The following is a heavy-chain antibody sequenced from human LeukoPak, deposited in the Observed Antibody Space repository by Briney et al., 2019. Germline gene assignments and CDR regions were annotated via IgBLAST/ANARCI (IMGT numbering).Heavy chain of an antibody. CDR3: ARHEEEDGYNAKTIDY. Sequence: SETLSLTCTVSGGSISRSNNYWGWVRQPPGKGREWIGRIHYSGTTYYNPSLRSRVTISVDTSKNQFSLKLSSMTAADTAVYYCARHEEEDGYNAKTIDYWGQGTLVTVSS. CDR1: GGSISRSNNY. J-gene: IGHJ4*02. V-gene: IGHV4-39*01. D-gene: IGHD5-24*01. CDR2: IHYSGTT.